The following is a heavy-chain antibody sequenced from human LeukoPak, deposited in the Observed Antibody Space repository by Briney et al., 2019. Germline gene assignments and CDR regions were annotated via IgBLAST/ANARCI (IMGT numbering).Heavy chain of an antibody. J-gene: IGHJ4*02. CDR1: GFTFSNYD. V-gene: IGHV3-30*14. CDR3: ARGRNGGELVY. CDR2: ISYDGSNK. D-gene: IGHD1-7*01. Sequence: PGGSLRLSCAASGFTFSNYDIHWVRQAPGKGLEWVTVISYDGSNKYYADSVKGRFTISRDNSKNTLYLQMNTLRVEDTAVYFCARGRNGGELVYWGPGTLVTVSS.